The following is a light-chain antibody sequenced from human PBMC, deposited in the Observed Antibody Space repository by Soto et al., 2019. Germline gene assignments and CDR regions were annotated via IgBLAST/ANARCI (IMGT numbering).Light chain of an antibody. V-gene: IGKV3-11*01. J-gene: IGKJ5*01. CDR3: QQRNVWPPIT. CDR2: GAS. CDR1: QSVSSN. Sequence: EIVLTQSPGPLSLSPGERATLSCRSSQSVSSNLAWYQQKPGQAPRLLIYGASTRATGIPARFSGSGSGTEFTLTINNLEPEDFAVYYCQQRNVWPPITFGQGTRLEI.